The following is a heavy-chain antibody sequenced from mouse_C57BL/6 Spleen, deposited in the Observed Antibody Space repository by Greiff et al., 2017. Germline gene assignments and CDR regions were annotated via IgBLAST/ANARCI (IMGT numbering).Heavy chain of an antibody. CDR2: IDPETGGT. J-gene: IGHJ1*03. D-gene: IGHD2-3*01. Sequence: VQLQQSGAELVRPGASVTLSCKASGYTFTDYEMHWVKQTPVHGLEWIGAIDPETGGTAYNQKFKGKAILTADKSSSTAYMELRSLTSEDSAVYYCTSFYDSRVWGTGTTVTVSS. CDR3: TSFYDSRV. V-gene: IGHV1-15*01. CDR1: GYTFTDYE.